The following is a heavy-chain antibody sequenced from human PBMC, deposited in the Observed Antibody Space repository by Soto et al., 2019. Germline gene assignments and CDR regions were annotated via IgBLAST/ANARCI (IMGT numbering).Heavy chain of an antibody. D-gene: IGHD3-3*01. CDR3: ARGLSHPTIFGVVIPGNDAFDI. CDR1: GGSISSGGYY. J-gene: IGHJ3*02. CDR2: IYYSGST. V-gene: IGHV4-31*03. Sequence: SETLSLTCTVSGGSISSGGYYWSWIRQHPGKGLEWIGYIYYSGSTYYNPSLKSRVTISVDTSKNQFSLKLSSVTAADTAVYYCARGLSHPTIFGVVIPGNDAFDIWGQGTMVTVSS.